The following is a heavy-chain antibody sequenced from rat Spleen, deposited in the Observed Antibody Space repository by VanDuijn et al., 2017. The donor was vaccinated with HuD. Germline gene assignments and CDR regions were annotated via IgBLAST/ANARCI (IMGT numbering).Heavy chain of an antibody. CDR3: ARHTEGMGD. Sequence: EVKLVESGGGLVQPGRSLKLSCAASGFTFSNYYMAWVRQAPKKGLEWVATISYDGSSTYYRDSVKGRFTISRDNAKSTLYLQMDSLRSEDTATYYGARHTEGMGDWGQGVMVTVSS. CDR2: ISYDGSST. V-gene: IGHV5-7*01. J-gene: IGHJ2*01. CDR1: GFTFSNYY. D-gene: IGHD1-11*01.